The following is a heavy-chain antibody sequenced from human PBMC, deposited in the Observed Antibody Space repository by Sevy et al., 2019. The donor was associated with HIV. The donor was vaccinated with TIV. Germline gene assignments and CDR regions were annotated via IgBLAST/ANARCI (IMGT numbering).Heavy chain of an antibody. J-gene: IGHJ3*02. Sequence: ASVKVSCRASGYTFTGYYIHWVRQAPGQGLEWMGRINPKTSDTDYAQSFQDRVTMTSDMSRNTAYMDLSSLRSDDTAVFYCARGDIRHFGWTTVEAFDTWGQGTTVTVSS. CDR2: INPKTSDT. CDR3: ARGDIRHFGWTTVEAFDT. V-gene: IGHV1-2*06. D-gene: IGHD3-9*01. CDR1: GYTFTGYY.